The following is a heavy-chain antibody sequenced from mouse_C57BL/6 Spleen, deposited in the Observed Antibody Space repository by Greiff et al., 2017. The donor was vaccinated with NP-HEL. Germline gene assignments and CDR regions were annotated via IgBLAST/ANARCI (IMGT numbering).Heavy chain of an antibody. Sequence: QVQLQQSGPELVKPGASVKISCKASGYAFSSSWMNWVKQRPGKGLEWIGRIYPGDGDTNYNGKFKGKATLTADKSSSTAYMQLSSLTSEDSAVYFCARLSDYGLGYFDVWGTGTTVTVSS. CDR2: IYPGDGDT. D-gene: IGHD2-4*01. V-gene: IGHV1-82*01. CDR3: ARLSDYGLGYFDV. J-gene: IGHJ1*03. CDR1: GYAFSSSW.